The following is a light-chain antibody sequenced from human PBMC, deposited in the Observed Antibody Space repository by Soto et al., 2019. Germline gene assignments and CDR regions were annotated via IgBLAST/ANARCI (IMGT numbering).Light chain of an antibody. J-gene: IGLJ3*02. V-gene: IGLV7-46*01. CDR2: DTS. CDR1: TGAVTITHY. CDR3: SLLDGGAWV. Sequence: QTVVTQEPSLTVSPGGTVTLTCDSSTGAVTITHYACWFQQKPGQAPRTLICDTSNKHSWTPARFSGYLLGDKAALTLSGAQPEDEAEYYCSLLDGGAWVFGGGTQLTVL.